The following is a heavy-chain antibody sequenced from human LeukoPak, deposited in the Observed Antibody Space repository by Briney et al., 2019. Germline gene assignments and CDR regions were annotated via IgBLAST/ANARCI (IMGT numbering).Heavy chain of an antibody. CDR2: ISGSGGST. J-gene: IGHJ3*02. CDR1: GFTFSSYA. CDR3: ANWGYGSGSDAFDI. Sequence: GGSLRLSCAASGFTFSSYAMSWVRQAPGKGLEWVSAISGSGGSTYYAGSVKGRLTISRDNSKNTLYLQMNSLRAEDTAVYYCANWGYGSGSDAFDIWGQGTMVTVSS. D-gene: IGHD3-10*01. V-gene: IGHV3-23*01.